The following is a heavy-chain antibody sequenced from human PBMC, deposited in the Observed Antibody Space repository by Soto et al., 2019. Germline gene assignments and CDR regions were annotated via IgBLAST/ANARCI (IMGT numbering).Heavy chain of an antibody. J-gene: IGHJ4*02. CDR3: ARVGRRYCISTSCQSFDY. V-gene: IGHV3-23*01. CDR1: GFTFSSYA. D-gene: IGHD2-2*01. Sequence: GGSLRLSCAASGFTFSSYAMNWVRQAPGKGLGWVSVISGSGDSTYYADSVKGRFTISRDNSKNTLYLQMNSLRAEDTAVYYCARVGRRYCISTSCQSFDYWGQGTLVTVSS. CDR2: ISGSGDST.